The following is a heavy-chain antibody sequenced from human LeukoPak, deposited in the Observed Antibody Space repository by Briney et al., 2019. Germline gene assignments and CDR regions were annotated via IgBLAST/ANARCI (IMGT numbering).Heavy chain of an antibody. V-gene: IGHV4-59*08. D-gene: IGHD6-19*01. CDR2: IYYSGST. Sequence: SETLSLTCTVSGGSISSYYWSWIRQPPGKGLEWIGYIYYSGSTNYNPSLKSRVTISVDTSKNQFSLKLSSVTAADTAVYYCARRGETVETSYYFDYWGQGTLVTVSS. CDR1: GGSISSYY. J-gene: IGHJ4*02. CDR3: ARRGETVETSYYFDY.